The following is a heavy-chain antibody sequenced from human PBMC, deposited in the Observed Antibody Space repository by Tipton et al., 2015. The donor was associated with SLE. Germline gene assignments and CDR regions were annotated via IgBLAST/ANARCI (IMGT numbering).Heavy chain of an antibody. Sequence: GSLRLSCAASGFTFSSYSMNWVRQAPGKGLEWVSYISSSSSTIYYADSVKGRFTISRDNAKNSLYLQMNSLRAEDTAVYYCARGRTYYLWFGEDAFDIWGQGTMVTVSS. J-gene: IGHJ3*02. CDR2: ISSSSSTI. CDR3: ARGRTYYLWFGEDAFDI. V-gene: IGHV3-48*01. CDR1: GFTFSSYS. D-gene: IGHD3-10*01.